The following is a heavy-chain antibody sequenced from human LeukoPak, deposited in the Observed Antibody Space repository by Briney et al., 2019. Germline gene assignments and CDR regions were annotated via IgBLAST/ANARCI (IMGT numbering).Heavy chain of an antibody. CDR1: GGSISSSNFY. CDR3: ERQGYAGKAEDY. D-gene: IGHD2-2*01. V-gene: IGHV4-61*02. CDR2: IHSSGTT. J-gene: IGHJ4*02. Sequence: PSETLSLTCNVSGGSISSSNFYWSWIRQTAGQGLEWLGRIHSSGTTEYNASLRRRVTISGDTSKNQFSLSLTAVTAAETAIDYCERQGYAGKAEDYWGQGILVTVSS.